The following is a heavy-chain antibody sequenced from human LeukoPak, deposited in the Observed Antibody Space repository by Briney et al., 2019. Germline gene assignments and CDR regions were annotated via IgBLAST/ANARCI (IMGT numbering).Heavy chain of an antibody. D-gene: IGHD1-26*01. CDR2: ISAKNDNT. Sequence: ASVKVSCKASGYTFTSYGISWVRQAPGQGLEWMGWISAKNDNTNYAQKVQGRVTMTTDTSTSTAYMELRSLRSDDTAVYYCARDTEWEKNPDYFDYWGQGTLVTVSS. CDR3: ARDTEWEKNPDYFDY. V-gene: IGHV1-18*01. CDR1: GYTFTSYG. J-gene: IGHJ4*02.